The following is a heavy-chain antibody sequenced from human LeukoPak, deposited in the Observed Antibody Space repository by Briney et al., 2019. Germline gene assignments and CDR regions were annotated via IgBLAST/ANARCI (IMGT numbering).Heavy chain of an antibody. V-gene: IGHV4-34*01. CDR3: ARAPPAIGYCSSTSCLHFDY. Sequence: SETLSPTCAVYGGSFSGYYWSWIRQPPGKGLEWIGEINHSGSTNYNPSLKSRVTISVDTSKNQFSLKLSSVTAADTAVYYCARAPPAIGYCSSTSCLHFDYWGQGTLVTVSS. D-gene: IGHD2-2*03. CDR1: GGSFSGYY. J-gene: IGHJ4*02. CDR2: INHSGST.